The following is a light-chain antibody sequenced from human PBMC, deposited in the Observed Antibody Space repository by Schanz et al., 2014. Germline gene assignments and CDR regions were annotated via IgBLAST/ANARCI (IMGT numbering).Light chain of an antibody. CDR3: QAWDSNYVI. CDR2: QDN. J-gene: IGLJ2*01. CDR1: KLGDKY. V-gene: IGLV3-1*01. Sequence: SYELTQPPSVSVSPGQTAIITCSGDKLGDKYAYWYQQRPGQSPVLVIYQDNKRPSGIPARFSVSNSGNTATLTISGTQAMDEADYYCQAWDSNYVIFGGGTKLTVL.